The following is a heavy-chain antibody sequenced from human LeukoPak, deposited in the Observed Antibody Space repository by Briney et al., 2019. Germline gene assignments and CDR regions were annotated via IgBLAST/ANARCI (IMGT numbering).Heavy chain of an antibody. Sequence: PSETLSLTCTVSGYSISSGYYWGWIRQPPGKGLEWIGSIYHSGSTYYNPSLKSRVTISVDTSKNQFSLKLSSVTAADTAVYYCARTGKDSNYYYYYMDVWGKGTTVTVSS. CDR3: ARTGKDSNYYYYYMDV. V-gene: IGHV4-38-2*02. CDR2: IYHSGST. CDR1: GYSISSGYY. J-gene: IGHJ6*03. D-gene: IGHD3-10*01.